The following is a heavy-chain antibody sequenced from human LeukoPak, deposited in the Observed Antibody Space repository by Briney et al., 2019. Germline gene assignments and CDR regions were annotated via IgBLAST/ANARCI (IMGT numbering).Heavy chain of an antibody. CDR2: IYNTGST. CDR1: GGSISSYY. V-gene: IGHV4-59*01. D-gene: IGHD3-22*01. J-gene: IGHJ4*02. CDR3: ARGHSAYYYNFDY. Sequence: PSETLSLTCTVSGGSISSYYWSWIRQPPGKGLQWIGYIYNTGSTNHNPSLKSRVTMSVDTSKNQFSLNLSSVTAADTAVYYCARGHSAYYYNFDYWGQGTLVTVSS.